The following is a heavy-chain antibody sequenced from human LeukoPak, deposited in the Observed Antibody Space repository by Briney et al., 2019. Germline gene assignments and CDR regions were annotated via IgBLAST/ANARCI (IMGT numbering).Heavy chain of an antibody. V-gene: IGHV4-34*01. D-gene: IGHD3-22*01. CDR3: ARTRVVVLRRATEFDY. J-gene: IGHJ4*02. Sequence: SETLSLTCAVYGGSFSGYYWSWIRQPPGKGLEWIGEINHSGSTNYNPSLKSRVTISVDTSKNQFSLKLSSVTAADTAAYYWARTRVVVLRRATEFDYWGQGTLVTVSS. CDR2: INHSGST. CDR1: GGSFSGYY.